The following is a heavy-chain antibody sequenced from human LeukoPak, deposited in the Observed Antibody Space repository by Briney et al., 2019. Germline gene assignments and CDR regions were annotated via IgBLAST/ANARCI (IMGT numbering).Heavy chain of an antibody. CDR3: AHKGRGSGSYTM. CDR1: GFSLSTTGVA. V-gene: IGHV2-5*01. J-gene: IGHJ4*02. D-gene: IGHD3-10*01. CDR2: TYWNNDK. Sequence: SGPTLVNPTQTLTLTCTFSGFSLSTTGVAVAWIRQPPGKALEWLAVTYWNNDKSYSPSLKNRLTITQDTSKNQVILIMANMDPVDTGTYYCAHKGRGSGSYTMWGQGTPVTVSS.